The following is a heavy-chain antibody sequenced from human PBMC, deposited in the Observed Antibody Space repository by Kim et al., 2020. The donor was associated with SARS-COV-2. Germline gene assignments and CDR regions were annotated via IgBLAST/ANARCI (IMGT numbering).Heavy chain of an antibody. V-gene: IGHV1-69*04. CDR2: IIPILGIA. J-gene: IGHJ4*02. CDR1: GGTFSSYA. Sequence: SVKVSCKASGGTFSSYAISWVRQAPGQGLEWMGRIIPILGIANYAQKFQGRVTITADKSTSTAYMELSSLRSEDTAVYYCASGYSSSWGELVSWGQGTL. D-gene: IGHD6-13*01. CDR3: ASGYSSSWGELVS.